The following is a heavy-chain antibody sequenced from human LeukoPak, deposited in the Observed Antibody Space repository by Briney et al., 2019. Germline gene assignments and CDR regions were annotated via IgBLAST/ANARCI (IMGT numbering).Heavy chain of an antibody. V-gene: IGHV4-39*07. D-gene: IGHD6-6*01. CDR1: GGSISSSSYY. CDR2: IYYSGST. J-gene: IGHJ4*02. Sequence: PSETLSLTCTVSGGSISSSSYYWGWIRQPPGKGLEWIGSIYYSGSTYYNPSLKSRVTISVDTSKNQFSLKLSSVTAADTAVYYCVRYSSSSRAYFDYWGQGTLVTVSS. CDR3: VRYSSSSRAYFDY.